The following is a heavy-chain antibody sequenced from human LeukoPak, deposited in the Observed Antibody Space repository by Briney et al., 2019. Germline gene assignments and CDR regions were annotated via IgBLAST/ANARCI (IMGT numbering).Heavy chain of an antibody. CDR2: ISYDGSNK. CDR3: AREGGPTVTTLDY. Sequence: PGGSLRLSCAASGFTFRTYAMHWVRQAPGKGLEWVAVISYDGSNKYYADSVKGRFTISTDNSKNTPYLQMNSLRAPAPAAFYCAREGGPTVTTLDYWGQGTRVSVSS. V-gene: IGHV3-30-3*01. D-gene: IGHD4-17*01. CDR1: GFTFRTYA. J-gene: IGHJ4*02.